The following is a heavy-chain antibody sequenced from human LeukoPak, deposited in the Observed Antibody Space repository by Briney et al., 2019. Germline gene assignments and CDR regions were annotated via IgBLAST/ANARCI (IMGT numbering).Heavy chain of an antibody. CDR2: INHSGST. CDR1: GGSFSGYY. Sequence: SSETLSLTCAVYGGSFSGYYWSWIRQPPGKGLEWIGEINHSGSTNYNPSLKSRVTISVDTSKNQFSLKLSSVTAADTAVYYCARELVDTAEYFDYWGQGTLVTVSS. D-gene: IGHD5-18*01. CDR3: ARELVDTAEYFDY. V-gene: IGHV4-34*01. J-gene: IGHJ4*02.